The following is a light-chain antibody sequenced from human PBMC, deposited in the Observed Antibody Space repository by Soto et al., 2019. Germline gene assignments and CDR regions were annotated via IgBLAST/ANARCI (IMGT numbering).Light chain of an antibody. V-gene: IGLV1-44*01. CDR2: STN. Sequence: QSVLTQPPSASGTPGRRVTISCSGSSSNIGSNTVNWYQQLPGTAPKLLIYSTNQRPSGVPDRFSGSKSGTSASLAISGLQSEDEAEYYCAAWDDSFWVFGGGTKLTVL. J-gene: IGLJ3*02. CDR1: SSNIGSNT. CDR3: AAWDDSFWV.